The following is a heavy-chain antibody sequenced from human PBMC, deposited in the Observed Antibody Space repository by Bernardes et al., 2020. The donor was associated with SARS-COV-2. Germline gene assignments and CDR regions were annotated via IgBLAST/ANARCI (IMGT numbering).Heavy chain of an antibody. V-gene: IGHV3-23*01. CDR3: AKDFIGRSGLLDF. J-gene: IGHJ4*02. D-gene: IGHD5-12*01. Sequence: GGSLRLSCAASGFTFNDYAMSWVRHVPGKGLEWVSAVSGRGDNTYYADSVEGRFTISRDNAKNMVYLQMKSLSAEDTAVYYCAKDFIGRSGLLDFWGQGTLVNVST. CDR1: GFTFNDYA. CDR2: VSGRGDNT.